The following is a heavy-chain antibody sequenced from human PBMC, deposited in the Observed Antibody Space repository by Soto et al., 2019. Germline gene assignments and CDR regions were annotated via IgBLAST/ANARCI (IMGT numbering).Heavy chain of an antibody. CDR1: GFTFSSYS. CDR3: ARDRSYCSGGSCYLSYFDY. V-gene: IGHV3-48*01. D-gene: IGHD2-15*01. CDR2: ISSSSSTI. J-gene: IGHJ4*02. Sequence: GGSLRLSCAASGFTFSSYSMNWVRQAPRKGLEWVSYISSSSSTIYYADSVKGRFTISRDNAKNSLYLQMNSLRAEDTAVYYCARDRSYCSGGSCYLSYFDYWGQGTLVTVSS.